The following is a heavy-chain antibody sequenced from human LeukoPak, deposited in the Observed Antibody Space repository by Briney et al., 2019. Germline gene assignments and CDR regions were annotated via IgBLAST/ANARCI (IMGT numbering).Heavy chain of an antibody. J-gene: IGHJ4*02. CDR3: AKDGDSSGWYVLDY. CDR1: GFTFSSYG. D-gene: IGHD6-19*01. CDR2: IWYDGSNK. Sequence: GGSLRLSCAASGFTFSSYGMHWVRQAPGKGLEWVAVIWYDGSNKYYANSVKGRFTISRDNSKNTLYLQMNSLRAEDTAVYYCAKDGDSSGWYVLDYWGQGTLVTVSS. V-gene: IGHV3-33*06.